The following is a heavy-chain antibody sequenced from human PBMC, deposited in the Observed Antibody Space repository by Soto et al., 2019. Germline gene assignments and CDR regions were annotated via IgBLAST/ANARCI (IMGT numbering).Heavy chain of an antibody. CDR1: GLAFNNYG. CDR2: ISKSDYT. D-gene: IGHD2-2*01. CDR3: AREDSIIIPAVSDF. Sequence: GGSLRLSCTVSGLAFNNYGINWVRQAPGKGLEWVSSISKSDYTYNSDSVKGRFAISRDNAKSSVSLQMNTLRDEDTAVYYCAREDSIIIPAVSDFWGQGTLVTVSS. V-gene: IGHV3-21*01. J-gene: IGHJ4*02.